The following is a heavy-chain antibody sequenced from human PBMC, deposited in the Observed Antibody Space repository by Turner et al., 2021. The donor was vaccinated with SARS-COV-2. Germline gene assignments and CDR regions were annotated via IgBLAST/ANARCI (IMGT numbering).Heavy chain of an antibody. Sequence: VQLVESGGGLVKPGGSLRLSCAASGFPFSSYSMNWVRQAPEKGREWVASINSGSSYIYYADSLKGRVTISRDNTKRSLFLQMNSLRVEDTAVYYCTRSRDYYGSGTYYNYDYWGQGTLVTVSS. CDR3: TRSRDYYGSGTYYNYDY. V-gene: IGHV3-21*02. D-gene: IGHD3-10*01. CDR1: GFPFSSYS. CDR2: INSGSSYI. J-gene: IGHJ4*02.